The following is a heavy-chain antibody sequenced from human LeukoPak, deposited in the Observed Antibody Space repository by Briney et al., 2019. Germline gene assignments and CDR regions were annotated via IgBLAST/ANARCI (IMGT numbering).Heavy chain of an antibody. J-gene: IGHJ4*02. Sequence: PGGSLRLSCAASGFTFSSYGMHWVRQAPGKGLEWVAFIRYDGSNKYYADSVKGRFTISRDNSKNTLYLQMNSLRAEDTAVYYCAKEALRYYDSSGCPDYWGQGTLVTVSS. V-gene: IGHV3-30*02. CDR2: IRYDGSNK. CDR1: GFTFSSYG. CDR3: AKEALRYYDSSGCPDY. D-gene: IGHD3-22*01.